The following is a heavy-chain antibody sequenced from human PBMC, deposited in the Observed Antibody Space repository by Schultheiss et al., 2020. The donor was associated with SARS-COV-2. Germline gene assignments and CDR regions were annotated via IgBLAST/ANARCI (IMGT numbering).Heavy chain of an antibody. CDR2: ISSSSSYI. CDR3: ARVDERYYYYYMDV. V-gene: IGHV3-21*01. J-gene: IGHJ6*03. Sequence: GGSLRLSCAASGFTFSSYAMSWVRQAPGKGLEWVSSISSSSSYIYYADSVKGRFTISRDNAKNSLYLQMNSLRAEDTAVYYCARVDERYYYYYMDVWGKGTTVTVSS. CDR1: GFTFSSYA. D-gene: IGHD1-1*01.